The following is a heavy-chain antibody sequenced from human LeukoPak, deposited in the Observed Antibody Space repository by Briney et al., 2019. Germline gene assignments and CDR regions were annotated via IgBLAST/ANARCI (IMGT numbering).Heavy chain of an antibody. CDR2: INPNSGGT. D-gene: IGHD1-26*01. CDR3: AREGGVGPTAPPDYYSYQMDV. V-gene: IGHV1-2*02. Sequence: GASVKVSCKASGYTFTSYGISWVRQAPGQGLEWMGWINPNSGGTNYAQKFQGRVTMTRDTSISTAYMELSRLRSDDTAVYYCAREGGVGPTAPPDYYSYQMDVWGKGTTVTVSS. J-gene: IGHJ6*03. CDR1: GYTFTSYG.